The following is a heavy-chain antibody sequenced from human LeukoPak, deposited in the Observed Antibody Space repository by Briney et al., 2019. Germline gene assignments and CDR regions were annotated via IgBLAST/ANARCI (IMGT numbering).Heavy chain of an antibody. Sequence: GGSLRLSCAASGFTFSDYYMSWIRQAPGKGLEWVSAISGSGGSTYYADSVKGRFTISRDNSKNTLYLQMNSLRAEDTAVYYCAKDDWDGDYAYGYYYYYGMDVWGQGTTVTVSS. J-gene: IGHJ6*02. CDR3: AKDDWDGDYAYGYYYYYGMDV. D-gene: IGHD4-17*01. CDR1: GFTFSDYY. V-gene: IGHV3-23*01. CDR2: ISGSGGST.